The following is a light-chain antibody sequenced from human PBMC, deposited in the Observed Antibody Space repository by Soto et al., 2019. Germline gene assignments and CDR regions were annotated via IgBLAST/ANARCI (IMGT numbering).Light chain of an antibody. CDR1: QSVSSSY. V-gene: IGKV3-20*01. J-gene: IGKJ5*01. Sequence: EIVLTQSPGTLSLSPAERATLSCRASQSVSSSYLAWYQQTPGQAPRLLIYGASSRATVIPDRFSGSGSGTDSTTTISRLEPEDFAVYYCQQYGSSPTFGQGTRLEIK. CDR3: QQYGSSPT. CDR2: GAS.